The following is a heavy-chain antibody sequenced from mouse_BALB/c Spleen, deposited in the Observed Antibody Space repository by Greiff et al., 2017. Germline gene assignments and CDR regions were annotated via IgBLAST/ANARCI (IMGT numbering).Heavy chain of an antibody. D-gene: IGHD1-1*01. CDR3: AGGSSSYWFAY. J-gene: IGHJ3*01. Sequence: EVKLQESGPGLVKPSQSLSLTCSVTGYSITSGYYWNWIRQFPGNKLEWMGYISYDGSNNYNPSLKNRISITRDTSKNQFFLKLNSVTTEDTATYYCAGGSSSYWFAYWGQGTLVTVSA. V-gene: IGHV3-6*02. CDR2: ISYDGSN. CDR1: GYSITSGYY.